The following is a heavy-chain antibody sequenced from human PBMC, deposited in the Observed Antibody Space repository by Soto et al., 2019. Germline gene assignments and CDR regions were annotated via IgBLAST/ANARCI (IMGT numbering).Heavy chain of an antibody. V-gene: IGHV4-59*01. Sequence: PSETLSLTCTVSSGSISSNYWSWVRQPPGKGLEWIGYIYYSGSTNSNPSLKSRVTMSVDTSREQFSLKLSSVTAADTAMYYCASLATTYYYDNVGYYFDYWGQGALVTVSS. J-gene: IGHJ4*02. D-gene: IGHD3-22*01. CDR3: ASLATTYYYDNVGYYFDY. CDR2: IYYSGST. CDR1: SGSISSNY.